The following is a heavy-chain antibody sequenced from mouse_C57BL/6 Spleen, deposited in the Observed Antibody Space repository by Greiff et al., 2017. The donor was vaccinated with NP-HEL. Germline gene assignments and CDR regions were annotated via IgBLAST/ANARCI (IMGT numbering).Heavy chain of an antibody. J-gene: IGHJ4*01. Sequence: QVQLQQSGPELVKPGASVKISCKASGYAFSSSWMNWVKQRPGKGLEWIGRIYPGDGDTNYNGKFKGKATLTADKSSSTAYMQLSSLTSEDSAVYFCAKMVTRGGAMDYWGQGTSVTVSS. CDR2: IYPGDGDT. V-gene: IGHV1-82*01. D-gene: IGHD2-2*01. CDR3: AKMVTRGGAMDY. CDR1: GYAFSSSW.